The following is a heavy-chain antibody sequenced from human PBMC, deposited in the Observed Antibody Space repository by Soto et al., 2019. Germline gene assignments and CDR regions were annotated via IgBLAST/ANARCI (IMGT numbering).Heavy chain of an antibody. V-gene: IGHV4-34*01. J-gene: IGHJ4*02. CDR3: ARSKITGLFDY. CDR2: INHSGST. CDR1: GGSFSGYY. D-gene: IGHD2-8*02. Sequence: QVQLQQWGAGLLKPSETLSLTCAVYGGSFSGYYWTWIRQPPGTGLEWIGEINHSGSTNYNPSLKSLVTISVDTSKNQFSLKLTSVTAADTAVYYCARSKITGLFDYWGQGTLVTVSS.